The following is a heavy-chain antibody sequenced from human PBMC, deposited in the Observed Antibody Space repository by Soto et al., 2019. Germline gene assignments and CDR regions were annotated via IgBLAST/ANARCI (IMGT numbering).Heavy chain of an antibody. D-gene: IGHD6-6*01. CDR1: GFSLSSGGGA. Sequence: QITLKESGPTLVKSTQTLTLTCTFSGFSLSSGGGAVGWIRQPPGKALEWLAIIYASGGTHYSPSLKTRLTIXKXTXXHQVVLTMTNMDPVDTATYYCGHRRDVATRCWFDPWGQGILVTVSS. CDR3: GHRRDVATRCWFDP. CDR2: IYASGGT. J-gene: IGHJ5*02. V-gene: IGHV2-5*01.